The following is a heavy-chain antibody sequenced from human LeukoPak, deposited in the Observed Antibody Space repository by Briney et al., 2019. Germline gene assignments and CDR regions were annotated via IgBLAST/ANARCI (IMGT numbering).Heavy chain of an antibody. Sequence: VASVKVSCKTSGYSFTDYYMHWVRQAPGQGLEWKGWINPNSGGTSSAQKFQGRVTMTRDTSITTVYMEVSWLTSDDTAIYYCARADRLHGGPYLIGPWGQGTLVTVSS. CDR2: INPNSGGT. CDR3: ARADRLHGGPYLIGP. V-gene: IGHV1-2*02. D-gene: IGHD2-21*01. CDR1: GYSFTDYY. J-gene: IGHJ5*02.